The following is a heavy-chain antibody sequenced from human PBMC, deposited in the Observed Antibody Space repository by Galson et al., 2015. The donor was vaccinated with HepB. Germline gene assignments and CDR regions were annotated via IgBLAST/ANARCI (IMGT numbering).Heavy chain of an antibody. CDR1: GFTFSNAW. CDR3: TTDPYYYDSSGYYGIDY. CDR2: IKSKTDGGTT. D-gene: IGHD3-22*01. Sequence: SLRLSCAASGFTFSNAWMSWVRQAPGKGLEWVGRIKSKTDGGTTDYAAPVKGRFTISRDDSKNTLYLQMNSLKTEDTAVYYCTTDPYYYDSSGYYGIDYWGQGTLVTVSS. V-gene: IGHV3-15*01. J-gene: IGHJ4*02.